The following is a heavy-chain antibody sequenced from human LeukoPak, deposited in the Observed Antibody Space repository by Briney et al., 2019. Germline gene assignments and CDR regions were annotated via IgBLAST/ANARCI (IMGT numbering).Heavy chain of an antibody. CDR2: IRDSGEA. V-gene: IGHV3-66*03. J-gene: IGHJ5*02. D-gene: IGHD3/OR15-3a*01. CDR3: ARDRAALQDWVEFDP. CDR1: GFRVSDYY. Sequence: GGSLRLSCAVSGFRVSDYYMGWVRQAPGKGLEWVGLIRDSGEAFYADFVRGRFAISRDESENTLYLQMNSLRVEGTAVYFCARDRAALQDWVEFDPWGQGTPVIVSS.